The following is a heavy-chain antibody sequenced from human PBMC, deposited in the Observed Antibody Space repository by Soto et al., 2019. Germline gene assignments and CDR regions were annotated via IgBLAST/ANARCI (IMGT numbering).Heavy chain of an antibody. V-gene: IGHV4-59*01. CDR2: IYYSGST. J-gene: IGHJ6*02. Sequence: SETLSLTCTVSGGSISSYYWSWIRQPPGKGLEWIGYIYYSGSTNYNPSLKSRVTISVDTSKNQFSLKLSSVTAADTAVYYCARDTYYYDSSGYYSGDYYYGMDVWGQGTTVTVSS. CDR3: ARDTYYYDSSGYYSGDYYYGMDV. D-gene: IGHD3-22*01. CDR1: GGSISSYY.